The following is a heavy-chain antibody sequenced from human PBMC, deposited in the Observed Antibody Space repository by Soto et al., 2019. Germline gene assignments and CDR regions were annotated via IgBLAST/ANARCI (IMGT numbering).Heavy chain of an antibody. V-gene: IGHV5-10-1*01. CDR2: IDPSDSYT. CDR1: GYSFTSYW. J-gene: IGHJ6*02. CDR3: ARRAKDYYYYGMDV. Sequence: RESLKISCKGSGYSFTSYWISWVRQMPGKGLEWMGRIDPSDSYTNYSPSFQGHVTISADKSISTAYLQWSSLKASDTAMYYCARRAKDYYYYGMDVWGQGTTVTVSS.